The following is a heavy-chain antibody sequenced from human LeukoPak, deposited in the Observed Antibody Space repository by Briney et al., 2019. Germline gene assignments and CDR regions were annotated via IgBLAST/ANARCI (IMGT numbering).Heavy chain of an antibody. J-gene: IGHJ4*02. V-gene: IGHV3-7*01. CDR3: AREGIAAAGDY. D-gene: IGHD6-13*01. Sequence: PGGSLRLSCAASGFTFNSYWMSWVRQAPGKGLEWVANIKQDGSEKYYVDSVKGRFTVSRDNAKNSLYLQMNSLRAEDTAVYYCAREGIAAAGDYWGQGTLVTVSS. CDR2: IKQDGSEK. CDR1: GFTFNSYW.